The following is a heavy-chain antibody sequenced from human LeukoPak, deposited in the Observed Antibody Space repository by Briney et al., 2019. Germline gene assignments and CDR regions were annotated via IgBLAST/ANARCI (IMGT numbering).Heavy chain of an antibody. Sequence: SETLSLTCTVSGYSITTGGYWGWVRQPPGKGLEWIGTFYYSGTTYYNPSLKSRVTIAIDTSKSQISLKLSSVTAADTAVYYCARNKVMALAHYFDYWGQGTLVTVSS. V-gene: IGHV4-38-2*02. CDR3: ARNKVMALAHYFDY. CDR2: FYYSGTT. CDR1: GYSITTGGY. J-gene: IGHJ4*02. D-gene: IGHD3-16*01.